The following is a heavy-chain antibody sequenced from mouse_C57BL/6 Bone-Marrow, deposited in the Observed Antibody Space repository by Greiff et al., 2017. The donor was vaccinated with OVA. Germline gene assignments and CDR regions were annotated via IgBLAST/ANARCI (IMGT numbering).Heavy chain of an antibody. CDR3: AGEDYDASYYYAMDY. D-gene: IGHD2-4*01. CDR1: GYTFTSYW. J-gene: IGHJ4*01. Sequence: QVQLQQPGAELVMPGASVKLSCKASGYTFTSYWMHWVKQRPGQGLEWIGEIDPSDSYTNYNQKFKGKSTLTVDKSSSTAYMQLSSLTSADSAVYYYAGEDYDASYYYAMDYWGQGTSVTVSS. CDR2: IDPSDSYT. V-gene: IGHV1-69*01.